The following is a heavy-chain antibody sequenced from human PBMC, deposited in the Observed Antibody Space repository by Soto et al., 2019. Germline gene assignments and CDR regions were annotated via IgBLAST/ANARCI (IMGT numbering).Heavy chain of an antibody. CDR3: ARDHSLVGGTYYFDY. J-gene: IGHJ4*02. CDR2: IIPILGTA. Sequence: QVQLVQSGAEVKKPGSSVKVSCKASGGTLNNYAISWVRHAPGQGLEWMGGIIPILGTAKYAQKFQGRVTITADESTNTAYMELSSLRSEDTAVYYCARDHSLVGGTYYFDYWGQGTLVIVSS. CDR1: GGTLNNYA. D-gene: IGHD1-26*01. V-gene: IGHV1-69*01.